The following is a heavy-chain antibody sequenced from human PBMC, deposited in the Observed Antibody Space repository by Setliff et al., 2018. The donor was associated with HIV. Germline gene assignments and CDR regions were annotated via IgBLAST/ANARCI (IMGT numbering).Heavy chain of an antibody. CDR2: INSATGGT. CDR3: AREHRHFDY. V-gene: IGHV1-2*04. D-gene: IGHD2-21*01. J-gene: IGHJ4*02. Sequence: ASVKVSCKASGYTFTDNYIHWVRQAPGQGLEWMAWINSATGGTNYAQNFQGWVTVTRDTSTSTVYMELSSLRSEDTAVYYCAREHRHFDYWGQGTLVTVSS. CDR1: GYTFTDNY.